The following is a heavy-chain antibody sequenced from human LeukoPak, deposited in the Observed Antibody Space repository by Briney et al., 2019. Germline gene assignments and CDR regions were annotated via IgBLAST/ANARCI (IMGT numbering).Heavy chain of an antibody. CDR3: ARGPLGCNWFDP. J-gene: IGHJ5*02. CDR1: GGTFGSYA. V-gene: IGHV1-69*05. Sequence: EASVKVSCKSSGGTFGSYAISWVRQAPGQGLEWMGGIIPIFGTANYAQKFQGRVTITTDESTSTAYMELSSLRSEDTAVYYCARGPLGCNWFDPWGQGTLVTVSS. CDR2: IIPIFGTA. D-gene: IGHD6-19*01.